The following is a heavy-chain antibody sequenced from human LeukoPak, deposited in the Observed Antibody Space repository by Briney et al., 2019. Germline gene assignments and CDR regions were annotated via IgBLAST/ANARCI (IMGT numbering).Heavy chain of an antibody. D-gene: IGHD3-10*01. CDR3: ARGTGIGYAFDI. V-gene: IGHV3-7*01. J-gene: IGHJ3*02. CDR2: IKEDGSEK. CDR1: GLTLASSW. Sequence: PGGSLRLSCVLSGLTLASSWMTWVRQAPGRGGEWVANIKEDGSEKHYVNSVKGRFNITRDNAKNSLYLQTNSLRAEDTAAYYCARGTGIGYAFDIGGRGTMVTVSS.